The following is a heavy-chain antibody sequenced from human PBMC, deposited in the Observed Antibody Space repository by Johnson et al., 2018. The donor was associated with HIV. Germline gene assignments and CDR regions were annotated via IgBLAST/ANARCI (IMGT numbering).Heavy chain of an antibody. J-gene: IGHJ3*02. CDR3: ARVRPNPTVTTRGAAFDI. CDR2: ISYDGSNK. D-gene: IGHD4-17*01. V-gene: IGHV3-30*03. CDR1: GFTFDDYG. Sequence: QVQLVESGGGVVRPGGSLRLSCAASGFTFDDYGMSWVRQAPGKGLEWVAVISYDGSNKYYADSVKGRFTISRDNSKNTLYLQMNSLRAEDTAVYYCARVRPNPTVTTRGAAFDIWGQWTMVTVSS.